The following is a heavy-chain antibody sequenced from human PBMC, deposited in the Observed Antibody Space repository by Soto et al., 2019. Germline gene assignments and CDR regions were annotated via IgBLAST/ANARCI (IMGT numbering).Heavy chain of an antibody. CDR3: ARVDYDSSGYYSNFDY. V-gene: IGHV3-21*01. CDR1: GFTFSSYS. J-gene: IGHJ4*02. Sequence: GGSLRLSCAASGFTFSSYSMNWVRQDPGKGLEWVSSISSSSSYIYYADSVKGRFTISRDNAKNSLYLQMNSLRAEDTAVYYCARVDYDSSGYYSNFDYWGQGTLVTVSS. CDR2: ISSSSSYI. D-gene: IGHD3-22*01.